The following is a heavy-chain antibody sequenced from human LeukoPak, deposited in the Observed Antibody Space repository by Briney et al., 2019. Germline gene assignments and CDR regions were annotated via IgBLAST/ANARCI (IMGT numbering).Heavy chain of an antibody. V-gene: IGHV3-30*04. CDR1: GFTFSSYA. J-gene: IGHJ4*02. D-gene: IGHD6-13*01. CDR2: ISYDGSNK. CDR3: ARADSSSLGFYY. Sequence: GGSLRLSCAASGFTFSSYAMHWGRQAPGKGLEWVAVISYDGSNKYYADSVKGRFTISRDNSKNTLYLQMNSLRAEDTAVYYCARADSSSLGFYYWGQGTLVTVSS.